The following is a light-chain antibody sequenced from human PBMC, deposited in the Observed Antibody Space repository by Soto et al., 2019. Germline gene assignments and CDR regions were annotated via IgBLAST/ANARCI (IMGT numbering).Light chain of an antibody. CDR1: QSISRY. CDR2: VAS. J-gene: IGKJ5*01. V-gene: IGKV1-39*01. Sequence: SQMPQSTSSLSASVGDRVTITCRASQSISRYLNWYQQKPGKAPNLLIYVASSLQSEVPSRFSGSGSGTDFTLTITSLQPEDFATYYCQQSYGTPITFGQGTRLEIK. CDR3: QQSYGTPIT.